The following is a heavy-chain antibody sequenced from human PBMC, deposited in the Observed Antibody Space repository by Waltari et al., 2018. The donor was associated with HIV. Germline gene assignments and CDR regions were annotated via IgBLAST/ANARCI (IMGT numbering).Heavy chain of an antibody. Sequence: EVQLVESGGGLVKPGGSLRLSCAASGFTFSRYTMNWVRQAPGKGLEWVSSISYSSSHIYYADSLKGRFTISRDNAKNSLYLQMNSLRAEDTAVYYCARYGGYSGPTLDYWGQGTLVTVSS. V-gene: IGHV3-21*01. CDR3: ARYGGYSGPTLDY. D-gene: IGHD5-12*01. CDR1: GFTFSRYT. J-gene: IGHJ4*02. CDR2: ISYSSSHI.